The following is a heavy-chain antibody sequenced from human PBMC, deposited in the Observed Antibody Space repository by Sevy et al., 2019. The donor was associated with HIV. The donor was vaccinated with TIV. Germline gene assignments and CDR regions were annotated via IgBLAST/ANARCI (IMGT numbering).Heavy chain of an antibody. J-gene: IGHJ5*02. Sequence: GESLKISCKGSGYSFTSYWIGWVRQMPGKGLEWMGIIYPGDSDTRYSPAFQGQVAIAADKSISTAYLQWSSLQASDTAMYDCARHLLDCSSTSGPARWFDHWGQGTLVTVSS. V-gene: IGHV5-51*01. CDR3: ARHLLDCSSTSGPARWFDH. CDR1: GYSFTSYW. D-gene: IGHD2-2*01. CDR2: IYPGDSDT.